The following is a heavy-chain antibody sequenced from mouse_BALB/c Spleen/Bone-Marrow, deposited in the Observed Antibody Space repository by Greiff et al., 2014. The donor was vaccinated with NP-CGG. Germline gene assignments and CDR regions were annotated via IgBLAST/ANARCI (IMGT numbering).Heavy chain of an antibody. CDR3: AKHGGGYFDY. J-gene: IGHJ2*02. V-gene: IGHV2-6-1*01. CDR2: IWNDGST. CDR1: GFSLTSYG. Sequence: VQLVESGPGLVAPSQSLSITCTISGFSLTSYGVHWVRQPPGKGLEWLTVIWNDGSTTYNSALESRLTISKDNSKSQVFLKMNSLQTDDTGVYYCAKHGGGYFDYWGQGTSLIVSS.